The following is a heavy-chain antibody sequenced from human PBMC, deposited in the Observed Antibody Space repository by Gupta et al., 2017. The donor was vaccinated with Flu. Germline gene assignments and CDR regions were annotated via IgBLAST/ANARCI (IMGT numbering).Heavy chain of an antibody. CDR1: ICS. CDR3: TKKDCSRTSWYFDY. V-gene: IGHV3-23*01. Sequence: ICSMSWVRQAPGKGLEGVSGISGSGGGKYYADARRGRFTVSRDNSKNTLYQQMKGVGAEETSVYYSTKKDCSRTSWYFDYGRHVTMVTVSS. D-gene: IGHD2-2*01. J-gene: IGHJ4*01. CDR2: ISGSGGGK.